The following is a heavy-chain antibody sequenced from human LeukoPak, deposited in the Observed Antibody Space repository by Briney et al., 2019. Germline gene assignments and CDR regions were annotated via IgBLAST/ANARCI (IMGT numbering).Heavy chain of an antibody. V-gene: IGHV3-48*04. D-gene: IGHD3-10*01. J-gene: IGHJ4*02. CDR3: ARDRGITMVRGVVHLFDY. CDR2: ISSSGSTI. Sequence: PGGSLRLSCAASGFTFSSYSMNWVRQAPGKGLEWVSYISSSGSTIYYADSVKGRFTISRDNAKNSLYLQMNSLRAEDTAVYYCARDRGITMVRGVVHLFDYWGQGTLVTVSS. CDR1: GFTFSSYS.